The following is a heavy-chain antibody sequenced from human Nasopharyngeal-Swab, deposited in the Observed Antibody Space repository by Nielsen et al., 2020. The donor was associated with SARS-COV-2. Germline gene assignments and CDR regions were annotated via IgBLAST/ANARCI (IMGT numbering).Heavy chain of an antibody. CDR3: ARAEREDIVVVPAASSGWFDP. CDR1: GYTFTGYY. Sequence: ASVKVSRKASGYTFTGYYMHWVRQAPGQGLEWMGWINPNSGGTNYAQKFQGWVTMTRDTSISTAYMELSRLRSDDTAVYYCARAEREDIVVVPAASSGWFDPWGQGTLVTVSS. J-gene: IGHJ5*02. D-gene: IGHD2-2*01. V-gene: IGHV1-2*04. CDR2: INPNSGGT.